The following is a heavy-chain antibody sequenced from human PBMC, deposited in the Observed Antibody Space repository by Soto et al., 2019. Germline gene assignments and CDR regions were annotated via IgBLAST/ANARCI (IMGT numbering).Heavy chain of an antibody. CDR1: GFTFSSYE. Sequence: QPGGSLRLSCAASGFTFSSYEMNWVRQAPGKGLEWVSYISSSGSTIYYADSVKGRFTISRDNAKNSLYLQMNSLGAEDTAVYYCAREACSSTSCYTDPWGQGTLVTVSS. D-gene: IGHD2-2*02. CDR3: AREACSSTSCYTDP. J-gene: IGHJ5*02. V-gene: IGHV3-48*03. CDR2: ISSSGSTI.